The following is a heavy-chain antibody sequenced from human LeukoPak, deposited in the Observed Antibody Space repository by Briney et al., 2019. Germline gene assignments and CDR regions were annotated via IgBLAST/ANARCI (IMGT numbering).Heavy chain of an antibody. CDR1: GGSISSGGYS. D-gene: IGHD3-10*01. Sequence: SETLSLTCAVSGGSISSGGYSWSWIRQPPGKGLEWIGYIYYSGSTNYNPSLKSRVTISVDTSKNQFSLKLSSVTAADTAVYYCARGLYGSGSYYTTDSFYYYYYYMDVWGKGTTVTISS. V-gene: IGHV4-61*08. J-gene: IGHJ6*03. CDR3: ARGLYGSGSYYTTDSFYYYYYYMDV. CDR2: IYYSGST.